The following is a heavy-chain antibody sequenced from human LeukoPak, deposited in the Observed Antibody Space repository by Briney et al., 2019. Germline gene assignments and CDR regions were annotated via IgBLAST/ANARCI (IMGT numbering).Heavy chain of an antibody. CDR3: AKGTYYDYSGSLDY. CDR2: ISKSGDIT. D-gene: IGHD3-22*01. Sequence: GGSLRLSCAVPGFTFSNYAMSWVRQAPGKGLEWVSAISKSGDITYYADSVKGRFAISRDNSRNTLYVQMNSLRAEDTAVYYCAKGTYYDYSGSLDYWGQGTLVTVSS. V-gene: IGHV3-23*01. J-gene: IGHJ4*02. CDR1: GFTFSNYA.